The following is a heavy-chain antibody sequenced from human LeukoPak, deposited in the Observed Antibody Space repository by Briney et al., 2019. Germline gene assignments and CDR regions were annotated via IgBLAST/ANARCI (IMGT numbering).Heavy chain of an antibody. Sequence: GGSLRLSCAASGFTLRNYAMAWVRQAPGKGLEWASTISGGGDSTNFADSVKGRFTISRDNSQGTMSLQLSSLRAEDTAIYYCARSSSSWTDFDHWGQGTLVTVSS. CDR1: GFTLRNYA. CDR3: ARSSSSWTDFDH. J-gene: IGHJ4*02. CDR2: ISGGGDST. V-gene: IGHV3-23*01. D-gene: IGHD6-13*01.